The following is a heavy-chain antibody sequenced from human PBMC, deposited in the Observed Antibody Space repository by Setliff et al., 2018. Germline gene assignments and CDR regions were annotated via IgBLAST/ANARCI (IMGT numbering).Heavy chain of an antibody. V-gene: IGHV4-34*01. CDR1: GGSFNVYF. D-gene: IGHD1-1*01. Sequence: SETLSLTCAVYGGSFNVYFWSWIRQPPGKGLEWIGEISHSGSTNYKPSLKSRVTMSVDKSKNQFPLKLSSVTAADTAVYYCARANKKLDYYYYYYIDVWGKGTTVTVSS. J-gene: IGHJ6*03. CDR3: ARANKKLDYYYYYYIDV. CDR2: ISHSGST.